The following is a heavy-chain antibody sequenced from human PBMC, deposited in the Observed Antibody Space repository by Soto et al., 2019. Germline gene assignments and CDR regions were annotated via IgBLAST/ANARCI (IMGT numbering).Heavy chain of an antibody. CDR3: AKSLFGGPDI. J-gene: IGHJ3*02. V-gene: IGHV4-61*01. CDR2: IYYSGST. D-gene: IGHD2-15*01. CDR1: GCSLSIFSCY. Sequence: AETLCLTCTVSGCSLSIFSCYWSWIRHPPGKGLEWIGYIYYSGSTNYNPSLKSRVTISVDTSKNQFSLKLSSVTAADTALYYCAKSLFGGPDIWGQGTMVTVSS.